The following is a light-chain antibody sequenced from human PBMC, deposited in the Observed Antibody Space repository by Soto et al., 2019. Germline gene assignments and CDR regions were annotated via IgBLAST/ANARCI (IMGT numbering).Light chain of an antibody. Sequence: EIVMTQSPATLSVSPGERATLSCRASQSVSSNLAWYQQKPGQAPRLLIYGASSRPTGIPDRFSGSGSGTDFTLTISRLEPEDFAVYYCQQYGSSSTFGQGTQLEIK. CDR2: GAS. J-gene: IGKJ5*01. V-gene: IGKV3-20*01. CDR1: QSVSSN. CDR3: QQYGSSST.